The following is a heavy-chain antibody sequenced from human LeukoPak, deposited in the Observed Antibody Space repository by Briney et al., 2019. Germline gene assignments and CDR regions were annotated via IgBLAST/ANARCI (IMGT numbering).Heavy chain of an antibody. CDR1: GYSISSGYY. CDR3: ARTPLNYGIDY. J-gene: IGHJ4*02. CDR2: IYHSGST. V-gene: IGHV4-38-2*02. D-gene: IGHD4-17*01. Sequence: SETLSLTCTVSGYSISSGYYRGWIRQPPGKGLEWIGSIYHSGSTYYNPSLKSRVTISVDTSKNQFSLKLSSVTAADTAVYYCARTPLNYGIDYWGQGTLVTVSS.